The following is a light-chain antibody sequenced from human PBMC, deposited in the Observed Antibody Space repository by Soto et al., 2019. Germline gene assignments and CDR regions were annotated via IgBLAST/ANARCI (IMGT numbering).Light chain of an antibody. J-gene: IGKJ1*01. CDR3: QQGYSTPWT. CDR1: QTISTY. Sequence: IQMTQSPSSLSASVGDRVTITCRASQTISTYLHWYQQKAGEAPKLLIYAASNLQVGVPSRFSGSGSGADFTLTITSLHPEDFATYDCQQGYSTPWTFGQGTRVEIK. CDR2: AAS. V-gene: IGKV1-39*01.